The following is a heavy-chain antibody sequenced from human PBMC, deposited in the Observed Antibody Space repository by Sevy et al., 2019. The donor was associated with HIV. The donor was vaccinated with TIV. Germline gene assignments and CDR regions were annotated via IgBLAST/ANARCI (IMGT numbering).Heavy chain of an antibody. CDR1: GFIFSTYA. Sequence: GGSLRLSCAASGFIFSTYAMHWVRQAPGKGLEWVAVISYDGSNKYYADSVKGRFTISRDNSKNTLYLQMNSLRAEDTAVYYCAREGRNYYDSSGYYYGRGDDAFDIRGQGTMVTVSS. CDR3: AREGRNYYDSSGYYYGRGDDAFDI. J-gene: IGHJ3*02. CDR2: ISYDGSNK. V-gene: IGHV3-30-3*01. D-gene: IGHD3-22*01.